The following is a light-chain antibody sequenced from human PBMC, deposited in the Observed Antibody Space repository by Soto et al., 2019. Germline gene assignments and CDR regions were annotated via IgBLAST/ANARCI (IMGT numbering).Light chain of an antibody. V-gene: IGLV2-8*01. CDR1: SSDVGGYNF. Sequence: QSVLTQPPSASGSPGQSVTISCTGTSSDVGGYNFVSWYQQHPGKAPKLMIYEVSKRPSGVPDRFSGSKSGNTASLTVSWLQAEDEADYYCSSYAGSTGVFGGGTKLTVL. CDR2: EVS. CDR3: SSYAGSTGV. J-gene: IGLJ2*01.